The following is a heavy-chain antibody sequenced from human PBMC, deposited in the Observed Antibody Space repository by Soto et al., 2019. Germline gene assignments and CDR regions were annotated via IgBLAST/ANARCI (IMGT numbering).Heavy chain of an antibody. J-gene: IGHJ4*02. V-gene: IGHV3-23*01. CDR3: ATEGVKTTWNFDY. Sequence: GGSLRLSCVASGFTFDSCGMNWVRQAPGKGLEWVAGVSPHAANTYYADSVRGRFIISRDDSRKTVSLDMNSLRGEDSAVYYCATEGVKTTWNFDYWGQGTVVTVSS. D-gene: IGHD1-1*01. CDR2: VSPHAANT. CDR1: GFTFDSCG.